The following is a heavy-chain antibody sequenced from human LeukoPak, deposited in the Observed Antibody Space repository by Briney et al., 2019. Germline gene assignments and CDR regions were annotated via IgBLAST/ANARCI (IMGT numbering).Heavy chain of an antibody. Sequence: SETLSLTCTVPGGSIRSDYWSWIRQPAGKGLEWIGRIYSSGTNYNPSLKSRVTMSVDTSKNQFSLKLSSVTAADTAVYFCARWAHGSIDSWGQGTLVTVSS. CDR3: ARWAHGSIDS. CDR1: GGSIRSDY. V-gene: IGHV4-4*07. CDR2: IYSSGT. J-gene: IGHJ5*01.